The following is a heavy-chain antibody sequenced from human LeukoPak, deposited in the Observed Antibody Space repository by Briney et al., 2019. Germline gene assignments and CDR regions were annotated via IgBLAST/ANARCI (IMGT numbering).Heavy chain of an antibody. V-gene: IGHV3-74*01. Sequence: PGGSLRLSCAASGFIFSSHCMHWVRQAPGKGLIWISRINTDGSSTTYADSVKGRFTVSRDNAKNSLYLQMNSLRAEDTALYYCAKDSRSYSSSPGGAFDIWGQGTMVTVSS. CDR1: GFIFSSHC. CDR2: INTDGSST. CDR3: AKDSRSYSSSPGGAFDI. J-gene: IGHJ3*02. D-gene: IGHD6-6*01.